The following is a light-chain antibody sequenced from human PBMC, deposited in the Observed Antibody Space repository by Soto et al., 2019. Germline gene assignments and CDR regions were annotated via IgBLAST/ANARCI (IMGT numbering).Light chain of an antibody. CDR1: SSDVGGYNY. CDR3: SSYTSSSTVV. Sequence: QSALTQPASVSGCPGQSISISCTGTSSDVGGYNYVSWYQQHPGKAPKLMIYDLSNRPSGVSNRFSGSKSGNTASLTISGLQAEDEADYYCSSYTSSSTVVFGGGTKVTVL. CDR2: DLS. V-gene: IGLV2-14*01. J-gene: IGLJ2*01.